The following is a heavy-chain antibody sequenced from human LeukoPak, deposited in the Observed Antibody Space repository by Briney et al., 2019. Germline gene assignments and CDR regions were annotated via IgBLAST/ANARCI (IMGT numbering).Heavy chain of an antibody. D-gene: IGHD2-2*01. J-gene: IGHJ4*02. V-gene: IGHV1-8*01. Sequence: ASVKVSCKASGYTFTSYDINWVRQATGQGLEWMGWMNPNSGNTGYAQKFQGRVTITRNTSISTAYMELSSLRSEDTAVYYCARGSTHCSSTSCYLFDYWGQGTLVTVSS. CDR2: MNPNSGNT. CDR1: GYTFTSYD. CDR3: ARGSTHCSSTSCYLFDY.